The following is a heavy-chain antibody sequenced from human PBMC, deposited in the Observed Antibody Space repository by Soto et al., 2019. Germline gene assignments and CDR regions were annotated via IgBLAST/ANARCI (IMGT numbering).Heavy chain of an antibody. J-gene: IGHJ4*02. Sequence: QLQLRESGSGLVKPSQTLSLTCAVSGASISTGGHSWSWIRQPPGKALEWIGYMYHSGSTYFHPSLKSRVTISVDRSKNLFFLKLSSVTAADTAVYYCASHDGDYAFDSWGQGALITVSS. CDR3: ASHDGDYAFDS. V-gene: IGHV4-30-2*01. CDR1: GASISTGGHS. D-gene: IGHD4-17*01. CDR2: MYHSGST.